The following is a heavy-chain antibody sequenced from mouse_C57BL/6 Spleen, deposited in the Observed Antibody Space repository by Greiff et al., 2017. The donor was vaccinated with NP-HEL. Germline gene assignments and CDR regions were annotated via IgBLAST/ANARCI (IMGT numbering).Heavy chain of an antibody. J-gene: IGHJ4*01. CDR1: GYAFSSYW. Sequence: QVQLQQSGAELVKPGASVKISCKASGYAFSSYWMNWVKQRPGKGLEWIGQIYPGDGDTNYNGKFKGKATLTADKSSSTAYMQLSSLTSEDSAVYFCARGELRLRYYAMDYWGQGTSVTVSS. V-gene: IGHV1-80*01. D-gene: IGHD3-2*02. CDR3: ARGELRLRYYAMDY. CDR2: IYPGDGDT.